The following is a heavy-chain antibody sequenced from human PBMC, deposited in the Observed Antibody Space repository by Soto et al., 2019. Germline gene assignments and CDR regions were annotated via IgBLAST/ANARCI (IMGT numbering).Heavy chain of an antibody. D-gene: IGHD2-15*01. J-gene: IGHJ6*02. Sequence: GGSLRLSCAASGFTFSNYWMTWVRQAPGKGLEWVANIRQDGSEGSYVDSVKGRFTISRDNAKVSLFLQMNSLRAEDTAVYYCARERGSKSMDVWGQRTTVTVPS. CDR2: IRQDGSEG. V-gene: IGHV3-7*03. CDR1: GFTFSNYW. CDR3: ARERGSKSMDV.